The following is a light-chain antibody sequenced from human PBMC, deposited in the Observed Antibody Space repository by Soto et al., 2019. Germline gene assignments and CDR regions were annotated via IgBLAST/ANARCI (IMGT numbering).Light chain of an antibody. Sequence: EIVLTQSPATLSLSPGERAALSCRASQRVSSHLAWYQQKPGQAPRLLIYDASNRATGIPARFSGSGAGTDFTLIISSLEPEDLEVYDCQQRSNWPLTFGGGTKVEIK. CDR1: QRVSSH. V-gene: IGKV3-11*01. CDR2: DAS. J-gene: IGKJ4*01. CDR3: QQRSNWPLT.